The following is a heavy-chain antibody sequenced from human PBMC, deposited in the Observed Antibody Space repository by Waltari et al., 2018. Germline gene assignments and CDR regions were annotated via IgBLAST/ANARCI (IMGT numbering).Heavy chain of an antibody. Sequence: EVQLVQSGAEVKKPGESLRISCKGSGYSFSNYWITWVRQMPGKGLEWMGRIDPSDSYTNYSPSFQGHVTISADKSISTAYLQWSSLKASDTAMYYCARDRGATIFGDTYWYFDLWGRGTLVTVSS. J-gene: IGHJ2*01. CDR3: ARDRGATIFGDTYWYFDL. CDR1: GYSFSNYW. CDR2: IDPSDSYT. V-gene: IGHV5-10-1*03. D-gene: IGHD3-3*01.